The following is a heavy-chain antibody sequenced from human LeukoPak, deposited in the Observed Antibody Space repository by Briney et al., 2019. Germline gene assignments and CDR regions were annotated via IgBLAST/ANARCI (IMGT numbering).Heavy chain of an antibody. J-gene: IGHJ2*01. CDR1: GYTLTELS. Sequence: APVKVSCKVSGYTLTELSMHWARQAPGQGLEWMGWINPNSGGTNYAQKFQGRVTMTRDTSISTAYMELSRLRSDDTAVYYCARDRDCSSTSCYGWYFDLWGRGTLVTVSS. V-gene: IGHV1-2*02. CDR2: INPNSGGT. D-gene: IGHD2-2*01. CDR3: ARDRDCSSTSCYGWYFDL.